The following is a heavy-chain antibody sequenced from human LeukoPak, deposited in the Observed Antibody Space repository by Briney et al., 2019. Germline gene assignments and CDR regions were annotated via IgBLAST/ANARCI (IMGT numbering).Heavy chain of an antibody. CDR3: AKVSWANYFDY. Sequence: EGSLRLSCAASGFTFRSYAMSWVRQAPGKGLEWVSGISGSGGNTHYADSVRGRFTISRDNSRNTVYLEMNSLRAEDTAIYYCAKVSWANYFDYWGQGTLVTVSS. V-gene: IGHV3-23*01. J-gene: IGHJ4*02. D-gene: IGHD6-13*01. CDR1: GFTFRSYA. CDR2: ISGSGGNT.